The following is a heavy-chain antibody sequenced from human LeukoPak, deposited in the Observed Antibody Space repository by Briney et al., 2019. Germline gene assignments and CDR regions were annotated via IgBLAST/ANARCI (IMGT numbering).Heavy chain of an antibody. Sequence: ASVKVSCKASGYTFSSFAIHWVRQAPGQRLGWVGWINTGNGNTRYSQKFQGRVTITTDESTSTDYMELSSLRSEDTAVYYCAPSNYYVGGYFQHWGQGTLVTVSS. D-gene: IGHD3-22*01. CDR3: APSNYYVGGYFQH. V-gene: IGHV1-3*04. CDR1: GYTFSSFA. J-gene: IGHJ1*01. CDR2: INTGNGNT.